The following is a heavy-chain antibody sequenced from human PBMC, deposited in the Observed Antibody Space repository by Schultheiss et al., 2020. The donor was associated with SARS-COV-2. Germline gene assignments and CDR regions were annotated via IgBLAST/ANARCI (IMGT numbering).Heavy chain of an antibody. D-gene: IGHD5-24*01. CDR2: IYYSGST. CDR3: ARGYGDGYNWNYFDY. Sequence: SETLSLTCTVSGGSISSGGYYWSWIRQPPGKGLEWIGYIYYSGSTNYNPSLKSRVTISVDTSKNQFSLKLSSVTAADTAVYYCARGYGDGYNWNYFDYWGQGTLVTVSS. V-gene: IGHV4-61*08. J-gene: IGHJ4*02. CDR1: GGSISSGGYY.